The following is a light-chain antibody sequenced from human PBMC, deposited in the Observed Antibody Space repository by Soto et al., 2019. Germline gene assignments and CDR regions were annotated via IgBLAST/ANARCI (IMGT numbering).Light chain of an antibody. V-gene: IGLV2-14*01. CDR1: SSDIGSYDY. CDR3: SSYTSSKTYV. J-gene: IGLJ1*01. Sequence: QSALTQPASVSGSPGQSTTISCTGTSSDIGSYDYVSWYQQHPGEAPKLIIYDVVNRPSGVSIRFSGSKSGNTASLTISGLRTEDEADYFCSSYTSSKTYVFGSGTKVTVL. CDR2: DVV.